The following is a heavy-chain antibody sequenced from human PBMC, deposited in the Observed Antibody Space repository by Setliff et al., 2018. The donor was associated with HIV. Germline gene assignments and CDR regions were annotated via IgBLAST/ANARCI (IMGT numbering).Heavy chain of an antibody. CDR2: IYYSGST. J-gene: IGHJ5*02. CDR3: TRGNKRFGGLGWFDP. V-gene: IGHV4-31*03. D-gene: IGHD3-10*01. CDR1: GGSLTSGDYY. Sequence: SETLSLTCTVSGGSLTSGDYYWSWLRQLPGKGLQWIGYIYYSGSTHCNPSLNSRVNISIDTSKNQFSLKLSSLTAADTALYYCTRGNKRFGGLGWFDPWGQGTLVTVSS.